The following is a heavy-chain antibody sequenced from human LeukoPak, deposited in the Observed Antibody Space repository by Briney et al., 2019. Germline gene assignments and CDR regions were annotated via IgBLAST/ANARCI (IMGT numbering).Heavy chain of an antibody. CDR2: ISGSGGST. J-gene: IGHJ4*02. V-gene: IGHV3-23*01. Sequence: GGSLRLSCAASGFTFSSYEMNWVRQAPGKGLEWVSAISGSGGSTYYADSVKGRFTISRDNSKNTLYLQMNSLRAEDTAVYYCAKDKRYFDWLLFPCDYWGQGTLVTVSS. CDR1: GFTFSSYE. D-gene: IGHD3-9*01. CDR3: AKDKRYFDWLLFPCDY.